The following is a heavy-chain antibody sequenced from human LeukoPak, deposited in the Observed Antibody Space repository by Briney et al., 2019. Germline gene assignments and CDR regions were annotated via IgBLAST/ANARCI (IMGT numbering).Heavy chain of an antibody. D-gene: IGHD1-1*01. Sequence: GGSLRLSCAASGFTLSSYAMSWVRQAPGKGLEWVSVIYSGGSTYYADSVKGRFTISRDNSKNMLYLQMNSLRAEDTAVYYCARGRPESPFDPWGQGTLVTVSS. V-gene: IGHV3-23*03. CDR2: IYSGGST. J-gene: IGHJ5*02. CDR3: ARGRPESPFDP. CDR1: GFTLSSYA.